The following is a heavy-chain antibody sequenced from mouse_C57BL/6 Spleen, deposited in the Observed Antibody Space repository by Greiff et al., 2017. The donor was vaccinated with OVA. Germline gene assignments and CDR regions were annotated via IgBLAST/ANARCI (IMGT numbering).Heavy chain of an antibody. CDR3: ARQDYYGSSWYFDV. V-gene: IGHV5-12*01. CDR2: ISNGGGST. CDR1: GFTFSDYY. J-gene: IGHJ1*03. Sequence: EVKLVESGGGLVQPGGSLKLSCAASGFTFSDYYMYWVRQTPEKRLEWVAYISNGGGSTYYPDTVKGPFTISRDNAKNTLYLQMSRLKSEDTAMDYCARQDYYGSSWYFDVWGTGTTVTVSS. D-gene: IGHD1-1*01.